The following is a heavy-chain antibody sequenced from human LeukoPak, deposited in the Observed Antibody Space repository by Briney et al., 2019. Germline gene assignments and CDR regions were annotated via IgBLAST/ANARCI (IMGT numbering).Heavy chain of an antibody. D-gene: IGHD3-10*01. J-gene: IGHJ4*02. CDR2: ISSSGSTI. V-gene: IGHV3-48*03. Sequence: GGSLRHSCAASGVTFSSYERNWVRQAPGKGVEGVAYISSSGSTIYYADSVKRPFTLSTDNAKNSLYLQMNSLRAEDTAVYYCARDLHYYGSEPTGFDYWGQGTLVTVSS. CDR1: GVTFSSYE. CDR3: ARDLHYYGSEPTGFDY.